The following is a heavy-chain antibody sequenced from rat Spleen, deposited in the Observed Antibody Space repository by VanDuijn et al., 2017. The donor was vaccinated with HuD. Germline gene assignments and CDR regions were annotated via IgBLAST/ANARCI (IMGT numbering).Heavy chain of an antibody. CDR3: ARPGDYGYTFDY. V-gene: IGHV5-29*01. Sequence: EVQLVESGGGLVQPGRSLKLSCAASGFTFSNYGMAWVRQAPTKGLEWVATISYDGYNTFYRDSVKGRFTISRDNAKSTLYLQMDSLRSEDTATYYCARPGDYGYTFDYWGQGVMVTVSS. J-gene: IGHJ2*01. D-gene: IGHD1-9*01. CDR2: ISYDGYNT. CDR1: GFTFSNYG.